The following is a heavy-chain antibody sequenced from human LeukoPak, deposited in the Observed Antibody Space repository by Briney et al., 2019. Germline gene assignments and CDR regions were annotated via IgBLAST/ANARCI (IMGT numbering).Heavy chain of an antibody. CDR2: ISSSSRYT. V-gene: IGHV3-11*03. CDR3: TKGARLDD. J-gene: IGHJ4*02. Sequence: GGSLRLSCAASGFTFSDYYMTWIRQAPGKGLEWVSHISSSSRYTNSADSVKGRFTISRDNSKNTLYVQMNSLRAEDTAIYYCTKGARLDDWGQGTLVTVSS. D-gene: IGHD3-16*01. CDR1: GFTFSDYY.